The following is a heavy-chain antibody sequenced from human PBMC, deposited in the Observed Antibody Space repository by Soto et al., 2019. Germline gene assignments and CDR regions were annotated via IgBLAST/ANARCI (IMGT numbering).Heavy chain of an antibody. CDR3: ARSPRRVGGKWSFDY. Sequence: QVQLQESGPGLVKPSGTLSLTCAVSGDSFSSANWWTWVRQPPGKGLEWIGDILHTGSSNLSPSLQSRVTISVDTSKNQFSLNLTSVTATDTAVYYCARSPRRVGGKWSFDYWGQGAMVTVSA. D-gene: IGHD2-15*01. V-gene: IGHV4-4*02. J-gene: IGHJ4*02. CDR2: ILHTGSS. CDR1: GDSFSSANW.